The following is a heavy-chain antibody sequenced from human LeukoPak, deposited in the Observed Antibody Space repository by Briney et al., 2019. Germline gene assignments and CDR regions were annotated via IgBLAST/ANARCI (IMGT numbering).Heavy chain of an antibody. V-gene: IGHV4-59*01. Sequence: SETLSLTCTASGCSISSYYLSWIRQPPGKGLEWIGYIYYSGATNYYPSLKRRLTILVGSSKNQFSLQLSSVTAADTAAYYCLRGTTIAARPVDYWGQGTLVTVSS. D-gene: IGHD6-6*01. CDR1: GCSISSYY. CDR2: IYYSGAT. J-gene: IGHJ4*02. CDR3: LRGTTIAARPVDY.